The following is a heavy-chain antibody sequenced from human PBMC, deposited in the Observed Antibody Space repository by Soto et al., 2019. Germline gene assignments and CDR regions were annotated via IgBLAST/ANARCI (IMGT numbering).Heavy chain of an antibody. CDR1: GGSISSGDYY. CDR2: IYYSGST. D-gene: IGHD6-13*01. J-gene: IGHJ5*02. V-gene: IGHV4-30-4*01. Sequence: QVQLQESGPGLVKPSQTLSLTCTVSGGSISSGDYYWSWIRQPPGKGLEWIGYIYYSGSTYYNPSLKSRVTISVDTSKNPFSLKLSSVTAADTAVYYCARDLLGSSWYVGWFDPWGQGTLVTVSS. CDR3: ARDLLGSSWYVGWFDP.